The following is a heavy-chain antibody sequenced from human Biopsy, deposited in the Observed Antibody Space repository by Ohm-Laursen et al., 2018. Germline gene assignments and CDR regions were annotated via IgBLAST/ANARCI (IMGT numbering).Heavy chain of an antibody. V-gene: IGHV4-59*08. D-gene: IGHD3-3*01. CDR3: ARLGNFWNAEDGLDL. CDR2: ASYSGYT. CDR1: GGSFTGHY. J-gene: IGHJ3*01. Sequence: GTLSLTCTVSGGSFTGHYWTWIRQPPGQGLEWIGHASYSGYTNYNPSLKSRVTISVDTSKNPFSLNLRSVTAADTAVYSCARLGNFWNAEDGLDLWGLGTMVTVSS.